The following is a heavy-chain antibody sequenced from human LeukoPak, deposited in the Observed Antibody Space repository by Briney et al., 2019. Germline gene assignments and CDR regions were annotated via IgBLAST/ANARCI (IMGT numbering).Heavy chain of an antibody. Sequence: SETLSLTCTVSGGSISSGGYYWSWIRQHPGKGLEWIGYIYYSGSTYYNPSLKSRVTISVDTSKNQFSLKLSSVTAADTAVYYCARGGMVIGYSYGSFDYWGQGTLVTVSS. CDR2: IYYSGST. J-gene: IGHJ4*02. CDR1: GGSISSGGYY. V-gene: IGHV4-31*03. CDR3: ARGGMVIGYSYGSFDY. D-gene: IGHD5-18*01.